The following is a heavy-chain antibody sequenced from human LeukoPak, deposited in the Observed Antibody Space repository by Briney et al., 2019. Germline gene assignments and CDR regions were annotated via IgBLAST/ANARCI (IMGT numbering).Heavy chain of an antibody. CDR3: ASESSYYYDSSGYSTGIDY. D-gene: IGHD3-22*01. V-gene: IGHV4-39*07. CDR2: IYYSGNT. J-gene: IGHJ4*02. Sequence: TSETLSLTCTVSGGSIISSSYYWGWIRQPPGKGLEWIGRIYYSGNTDYNPSLKSRVTISVETSKNQFSLKLSSVTAADTAVYYCASESSYYYDSSGYSTGIDYWGQGTLVTVSS. CDR1: GGSIISSSYY.